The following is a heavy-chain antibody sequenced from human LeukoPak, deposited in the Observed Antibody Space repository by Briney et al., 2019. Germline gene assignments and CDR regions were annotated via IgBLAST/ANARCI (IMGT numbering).Heavy chain of an antibody. CDR3: ARAAPYYDSLGAGAFDI. V-gene: IGHV3-13*01. J-gene: IGHJ3*02. CDR2: IGTAGDT. D-gene: IGHD3-22*01. CDR1: GFTFSSYW. Sequence: GGSLRLSCAASGFTFSSYWMHWVRQATGKGLEWVSAIGTAGDTYYPGSVKGRFTISRENAKNSLYLQMNSLRAGDTAVYYCARAAPYYDSLGAGAFDIWGQGTMVTVSS.